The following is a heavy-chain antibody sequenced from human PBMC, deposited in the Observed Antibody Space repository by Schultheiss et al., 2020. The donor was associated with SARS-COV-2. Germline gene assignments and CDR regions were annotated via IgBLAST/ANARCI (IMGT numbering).Heavy chain of an antibody. V-gene: IGHV3-23*01. CDR3: ARDLYSSGGSCYAY. CDR1: GFTFSSYG. Sequence: GGSLRLSCAASGFTFSSYGMHWVRQAPGKGLEWVSAISGSGGSTYYADSVKGRFTISRDNSKNTLYLQMNSLRAEDTAVYYCARDLYSSGGSCYAYWGQGTLVTVSS. D-gene: IGHD2-15*01. CDR2: ISGSGGST. J-gene: IGHJ4*02.